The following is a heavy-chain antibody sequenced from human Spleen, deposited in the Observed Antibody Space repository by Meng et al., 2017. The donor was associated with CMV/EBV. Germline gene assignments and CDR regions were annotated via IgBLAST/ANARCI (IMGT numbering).Heavy chain of an antibody. J-gene: IGHJ5*02. CDR3: ARGPYCNNGVCYSSWFDT. Sequence: ASVKVSCKVSGYNIIELSMQWVRQAPGKGLEWMGGFDPEDGETIYAQKFQGRVSLTEDTSTNTAYMELSGLRSDDTAVYYCARGPYCNNGVCYSSWFDTWGQGTLVTVSS. CDR1: GYNIIELS. D-gene: IGHD2-8*01. V-gene: IGHV1-24*01. CDR2: FDPEDGET.